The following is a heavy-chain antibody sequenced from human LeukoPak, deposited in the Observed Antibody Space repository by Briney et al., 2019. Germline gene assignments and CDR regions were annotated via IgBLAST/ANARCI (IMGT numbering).Heavy chain of an antibody. CDR2: VFDSGGT. Sequence: SETLSLTCPGSGGSISNYWWSWIRQPPGKGLEWIGYVFDSGGTNYNPSLKSRVTISVDTSKKQFSLKLSSVTAADTAVYYCARGYSSSWNYFDYWGQGTLVTVSS. V-gene: IGHV4-59*01. CDR3: ARGYSSSWNYFDY. CDR1: GGSISNYW. J-gene: IGHJ4*02. D-gene: IGHD6-13*01.